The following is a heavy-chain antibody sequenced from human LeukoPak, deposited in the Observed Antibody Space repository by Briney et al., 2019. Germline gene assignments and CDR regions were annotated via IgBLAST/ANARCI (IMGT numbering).Heavy chain of an antibody. CDR1: GYTFISYG. Sequence: ASVKVSCKASGYTFISYGISGMRQAPGQGLEWMGWISAYNGNTNYAQKLQGRVTITTDTSTSTAYMELRSLRSDDTAVYYCARVKSSSYYFDYWGQGTVVTVSS. CDR3: ARVKSSSYYFDY. V-gene: IGHV1-18*01. D-gene: IGHD6-6*01. J-gene: IGHJ4*02. CDR2: ISAYNGNT.